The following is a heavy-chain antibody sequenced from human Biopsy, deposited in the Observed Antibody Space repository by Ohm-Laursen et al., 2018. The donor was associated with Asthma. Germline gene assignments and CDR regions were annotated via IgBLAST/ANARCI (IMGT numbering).Heavy chain of an antibody. CDR1: GFTFDDYA. CDR2: ISWNSGSI. V-gene: IGHV3-9*01. CDR3: AKEEWELLEANFDY. D-gene: IGHD1-26*01. J-gene: IGHJ4*02. Sequence: RSLRLSCAASGFTFDDYAMHWVRQAPGKGLEWVSGISWNSGSIGYADSVKGRFTISRDNAKNSLYLQMNSLRAEDTALYYCAKEEWELLEANFDYWGQGTLVTVSS.